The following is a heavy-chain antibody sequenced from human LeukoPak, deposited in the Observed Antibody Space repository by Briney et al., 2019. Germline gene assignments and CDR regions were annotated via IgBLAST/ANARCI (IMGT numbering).Heavy chain of an antibody. Sequence: KPSETLSLTCTVSGGSISSYYWSWIRQPPGKGLEWIGYIYYSGSTNYNPSLKSRVTISVDTSKNQFSLKLSSVTAADTAVYYCARLGYCSGGSCYHYYYGMDVWGQGTTVTVSS. J-gene: IGHJ6*02. V-gene: IGHV4-59*08. CDR1: GGSISSYY. D-gene: IGHD2-15*01. CDR2: IYYSGST. CDR3: ARLGYCSGGSCYHYYYGMDV.